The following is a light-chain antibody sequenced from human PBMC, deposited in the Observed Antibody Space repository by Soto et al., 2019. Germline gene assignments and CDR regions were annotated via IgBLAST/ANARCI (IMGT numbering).Light chain of an antibody. CDR1: QSGSSN. J-gene: IGKJ5*01. CDR3: QQRSNCTPNA. CDR2: DAS. Sequence: VRTKSPATVSLSPGEGATVSFMVSQSGSSNLVWYQQNPGQAPRLLIYDASNWSTGIPARFSGSGSVSDFILTICSLEPEYFVVYCWQQRSNCTPNAFGHGTRLDIK. V-gene: IGKV3-11*01.